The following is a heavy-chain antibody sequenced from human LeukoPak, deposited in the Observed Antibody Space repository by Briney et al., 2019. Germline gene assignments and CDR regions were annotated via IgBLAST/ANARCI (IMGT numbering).Heavy chain of an antibody. CDR2: IYYSGST. D-gene: IGHD5-18*01. V-gene: IGHV4-39*01. CDR3: ARTHVDTAMVTLQLYNFDY. J-gene: IGHJ4*02. Sequence: KASETLSLTCTVSGGSISSSSYYWGWIRQPPGNGLEWIGSIYYSGSTYYNPSLKSRVTISVDTSKNQFSLKLSSVTAADTAVYYCARTHVDTAMVTLQLYNFDYWGQGTLVTVSS. CDR1: GGSISSSSYY.